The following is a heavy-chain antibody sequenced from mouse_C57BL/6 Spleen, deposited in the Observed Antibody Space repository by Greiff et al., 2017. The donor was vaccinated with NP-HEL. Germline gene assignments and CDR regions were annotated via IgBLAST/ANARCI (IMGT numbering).Heavy chain of an antibody. J-gene: IGHJ1*03. D-gene: IGHD1-1*01. Sequence: VQLQQSDAELVKPGASVKISCKASGYTFTDHTIHWMKQRPEQGLEWIGYIYPRDGSTKYNEKFKGKATLTADKSSSTAYMQLNSLTSEDSAVYVCARGDYYGSSYVRWYFDVWGTGTTVTVSS. V-gene: IGHV1-78*01. CDR1: GYTFTDHT. CDR2: IYPRDGST. CDR3: ARGDYYGSSYVRWYFDV.